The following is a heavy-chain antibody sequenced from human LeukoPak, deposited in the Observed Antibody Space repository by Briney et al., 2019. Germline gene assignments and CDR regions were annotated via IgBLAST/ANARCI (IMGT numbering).Heavy chain of an antibody. CDR3: AKRRGSSWSDYFDY. D-gene: IGHD6-13*01. J-gene: IGHJ4*02. CDR1: GFSLSRYA. V-gene: IGHV3-23*01. CDR2: ISDSGGST. Sequence: PGASLRLSCAVSGFSLSRYAMSWVRKAPGKGLEWVSAISDSGGSTYYADSVKGRFTISRDNSRNTLYLQMNTLRAEDTAVYYCAKRRGSSWSDYFDYWGQGTLVTVSS.